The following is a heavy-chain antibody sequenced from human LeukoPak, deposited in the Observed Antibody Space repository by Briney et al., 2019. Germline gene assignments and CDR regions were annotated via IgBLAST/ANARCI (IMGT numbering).Heavy chain of an antibody. CDR1: GYSISSGYY. Sequence: SETLSLTCTISGYSISSGYYWGWVRQPPGKGLEWIGSIYHSGSTYYNPSLKSRVTISLDTSEDQFSLKLSSVTAADTAVYYCARDLYSSGWGYFDYWGQGTLVTVSS. J-gene: IGHJ4*02. V-gene: IGHV4-38-2*02. CDR3: ARDLYSSGWGYFDY. D-gene: IGHD6-19*01. CDR2: IYHSGST.